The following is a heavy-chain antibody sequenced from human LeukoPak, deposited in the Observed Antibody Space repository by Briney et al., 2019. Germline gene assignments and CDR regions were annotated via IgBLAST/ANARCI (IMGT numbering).Heavy chain of an antibody. D-gene: IGHD3-16*01. CDR3: ATRVLWRILDCFDM. J-gene: IGHJ3*02. Sequence: APVKVSCKASGYTFTSYDINWVRQATGQGLEWMGWMNPNNGNTDYAQKFQGRVTLTRNTSISTAYMELSSLRSDDTAVYYCATRVLWRILDCFDMWGQGTMVTVSS. CDR2: MNPNNGNT. CDR1: GYTFTSYD. V-gene: IGHV1-8*01.